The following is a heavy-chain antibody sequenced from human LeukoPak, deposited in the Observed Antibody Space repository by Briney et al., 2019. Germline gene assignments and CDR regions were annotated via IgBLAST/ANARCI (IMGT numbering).Heavy chain of an antibody. J-gene: IGHJ6*02. CDR1: GFTVSSSY. CDR2: IYSGGST. V-gene: IGHV3-66*01. CDR3: ARDSTYSSSWYGRGYYYYYGMDV. D-gene: IGHD6-13*01. Sequence: GGSLRLSCAASGFTVSSSYMSWVRQAPGKGLEWVSVIYSGGSTYYADSVKGRFTISRDNSKNTLYLQMNSLRAEDTAVYYCARDSTYSSSWYGRGYYYYYGMDVWGQGTTVTVSS.